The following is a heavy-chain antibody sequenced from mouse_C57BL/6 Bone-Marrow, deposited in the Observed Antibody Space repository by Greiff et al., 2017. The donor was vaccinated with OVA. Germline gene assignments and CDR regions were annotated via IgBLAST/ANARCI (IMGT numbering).Heavy chain of an antibody. CDR2: INPNNGGT. D-gene: IGHD1-1*01. Sequence: EVQLQQSGPELVKPGASVKISCKASGYTFTDYYMNWVKQSHGKSLEWIGDINPNNGGTSYNQKFKGKATLTADKSSSTAYMVLRSLTSEDSAVYYWARGSRGGFAYWGQGTLVTVSA. CDR3: ARGSRGGFAY. V-gene: IGHV1-26*01. CDR1: GYTFTDYY. J-gene: IGHJ3*01.